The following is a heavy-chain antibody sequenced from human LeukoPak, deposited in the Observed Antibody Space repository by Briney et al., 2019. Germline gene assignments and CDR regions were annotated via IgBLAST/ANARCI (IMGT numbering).Heavy chain of an antibody. Sequence: GGSLRLSCAASGFTFSTCAMSWVRQAPGKGPQWVSGVSDDGNSRYYADSLKGRFTISRDNSANTVYLQMNNLADEDTTVYYCVKEGEGQGYAPKTGPTTWAQGTLVTVSS. D-gene: IGHD2-2*01. J-gene: IGHJ5*02. V-gene: IGHV3-23*01. CDR1: GFTFSTCA. CDR2: VSDDGNSR. CDR3: VKEGEGQGYAPKTGPTT.